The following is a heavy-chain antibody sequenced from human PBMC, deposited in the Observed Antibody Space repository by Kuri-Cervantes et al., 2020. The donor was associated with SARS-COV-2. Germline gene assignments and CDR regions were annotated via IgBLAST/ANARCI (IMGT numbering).Heavy chain of an antibody. CDR1: GYSFTSYW. J-gene: IGHJ4*02. D-gene: IGHD6-13*01. CDR2: IYPGDSDT. V-gene: IGHV5-51*01. Sequence: KVSCKGSGYSFTSYWIGWVRQMPGNGLEWMGIIYPGDSDTRYSPSFQGQVTISADKSISTAYLQWSSLKASDTAMYYCARHASSSWNYWGQGTLVTVSS. CDR3: ARHASSSWNY.